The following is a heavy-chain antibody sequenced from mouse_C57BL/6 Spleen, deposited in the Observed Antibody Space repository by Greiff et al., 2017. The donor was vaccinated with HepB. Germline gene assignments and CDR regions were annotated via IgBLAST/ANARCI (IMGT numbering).Heavy chain of an antibody. Sequence: LVESGPELVKPGASVKISCKASGYSFTDYNMNWVKQSNGKSLEWIGVINPNYGTTSYNQKFKGKATLTVDQSSSTAYMQLNSLTSEDSAVYYCARSHYYGSSYGYFDVWGTGTTVTVSS. CDR1: GYSFTDYN. CDR2: INPNYGTT. D-gene: IGHD1-1*01. CDR3: ARSHYYGSSYGYFDV. V-gene: IGHV1-39*01. J-gene: IGHJ1*03.